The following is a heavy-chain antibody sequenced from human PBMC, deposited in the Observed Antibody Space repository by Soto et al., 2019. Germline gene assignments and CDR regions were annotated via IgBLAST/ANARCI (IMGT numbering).Heavy chain of an antibody. Sequence: AASVKVSCKASGYTFTIYGISWVRQAPGQGLEWMGIINPSGGSTSYAQKFQGRVTMTRDTSTSTVYMELSRLRSEDTAVYYCAREVNPAYCGGDCYHYFDYWGQGTLVTVSS. J-gene: IGHJ4*02. V-gene: IGHV1-46*01. CDR1: GYTFTIYG. CDR3: AREVNPAYCGGDCYHYFDY. D-gene: IGHD2-21*02. CDR2: INPSGGST.